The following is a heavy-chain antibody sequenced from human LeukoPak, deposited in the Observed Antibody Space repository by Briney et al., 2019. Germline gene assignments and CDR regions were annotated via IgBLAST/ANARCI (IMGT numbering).Heavy chain of an antibody. CDR3: ARYVAVAGTGLVNYYYMDV. CDR1: GYTFTGYY. Sequence: ASVKVSCKASGYTFTGYYKHWVRQAPGQGLEWMGWINPNSGGTNYAQKFQGRVTMTRDTSISTAYMELRSLRSDDTAVYYCARYVAVAGTGLVNYYYMDVWGKGTTVTVSS. D-gene: IGHD6-19*01. CDR2: INPNSGGT. J-gene: IGHJ6*03. V-gene: IGHV1-2*02.